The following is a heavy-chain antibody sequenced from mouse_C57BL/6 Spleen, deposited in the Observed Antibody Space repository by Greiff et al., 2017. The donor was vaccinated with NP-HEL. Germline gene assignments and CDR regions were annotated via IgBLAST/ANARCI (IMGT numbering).Heavy chain of an antibody. J-gene: IGHJ4*01. D-gene: IGHD3-2*02. CDR3: ARGDSSGYAMDY. CDR2: INPNYGTT. CDR1: GYSFTDYN. Sequence: EVKLVESGPELVKPGASVKISCKASGYSFTDYNMNWVKQSNGKSLEWIGVINPNYGTTSYNQKFKGKATLTVDQSSSTAYMQLNSLTSEDSAVYYCARGDSSGYAMDYWGQGTSVTVSS. V-gene: IGHV1-39*01.